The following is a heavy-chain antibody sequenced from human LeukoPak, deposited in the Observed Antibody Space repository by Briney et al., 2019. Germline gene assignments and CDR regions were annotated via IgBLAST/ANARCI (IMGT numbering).Heavy chain of an antibody. D-gene: IGHD6-13*01. CDR2: INHSGST. Sequence: YXWXWXRQPPGKGLEWMGEINHSGSTNYNPSLKSRVTISVDTSKNQFSLKLSSVTAADTAVYYCASFRSYSSSWYVYGMDVWGQGTTVTVSS. CDR3: ASFRSYSSSWYVYGMDV. V-gene: IGHV4-34*01. J-gene: IGHJ6*02. CDR1: YX.